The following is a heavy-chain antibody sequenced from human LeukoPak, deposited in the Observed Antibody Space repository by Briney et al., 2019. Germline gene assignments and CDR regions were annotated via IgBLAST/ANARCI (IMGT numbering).Heavy chain of an antibody. D-gene: IGHD2-2*01. CDR3: ARGGLECSSTSCYPLYYYYGMDV. V-gene: IGHV4-34*01. CDR2: INHSGST. Sequence: SETLSLTCAVYGGSFSGYYWSWIRQPPGKGLEWIGEINHSGSTNYNPSLKSRVTISVDTSKNQFSLKLSSVTAADTAVYYCARGGLECSSTSCYPLYYYYGMDVWGQGTTVTVSS. CDR1: GGSFSGYY. J-gene: IGHJ6*02.